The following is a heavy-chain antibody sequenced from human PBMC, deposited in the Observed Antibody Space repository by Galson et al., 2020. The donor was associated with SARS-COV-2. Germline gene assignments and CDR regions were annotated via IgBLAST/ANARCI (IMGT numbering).Heavy chain of an antibody. J-gene: IGHJ4*02. CDR3: ARRGYSSGSLFDY. D-gene: IGHD2-15*01. Sequence: SETLSLTCTVSGGSISSSSYYWGWIRQPPGKGLEWIGSIYYSGSTYYNPSLKSRVTISVDTSKNQFSLKLSSVTAADTAVYYCARRGYSSGSLFDYWGQGTLVTVSS. CDR1: GGSISSSSYY. V-gene: IGHV4-39*01. CDR2: IYYSGST.